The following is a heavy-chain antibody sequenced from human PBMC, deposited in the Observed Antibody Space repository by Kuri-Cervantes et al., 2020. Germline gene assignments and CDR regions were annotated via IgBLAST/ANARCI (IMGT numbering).Heavy chain of an antibody. CDR3: ARSAGGSSGYYMWYFDL. CDR2: IWYDGSKK. Sequence: GGSRRLSLAASGFTFNHYGMHWVRQAPDKGLEWVELIWYDGSKKYYADSVKGRFTISSDNSKNTRYRQMNSLRAEDTALYYCARSAGGSSGYYMWYFDLWGRGTLVTVSS. V-gene: IGHV3-33*01. J-gene: IGHJ2*01. CDR1: GFTFNHYG. D-gene: IGHD3-22*01.